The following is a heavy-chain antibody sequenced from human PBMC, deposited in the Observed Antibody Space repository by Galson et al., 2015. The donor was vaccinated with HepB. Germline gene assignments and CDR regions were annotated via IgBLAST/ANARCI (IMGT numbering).Heavy chain of an antibody. CDR1: GFTFSNYA. J-gene: IGHJ4*02. CDR3: AKDQRGYCGSPSCYVFDY. CDR2: ISGSGGAT. D-gene: IGHD2-2*01. Sequence: SLRLSCAASGFTFSNYAMGWVRQAPEKGLEWVSVISGSGGATFYADSVKGRFTISRDNSQNTLYLQMNSLRVEDTAVYYCAKDQRGYCGSPSCYVFDYWGQGVLVTVSS. V-gene: IGHV3-23*01.